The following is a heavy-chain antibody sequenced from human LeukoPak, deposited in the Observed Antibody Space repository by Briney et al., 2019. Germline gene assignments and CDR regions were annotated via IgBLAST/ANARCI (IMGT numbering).Heavy chain of an antibody. CDR2: IYYSGST. D-gene: IGHD6-13*01. CDR1: GGSISSGGYY. J-gene: IGHJ5*02. V-gene: IGHV4-31*03. Sequence: SQTLSLTCTVSGGSISSGGYYWSWIRQHPGKGLEWIGYIYYSGSTYYNPSLKSRVTISVDTSKNQFSLKLSSVTAADTAAYYCARYIAAAGTNNWFDPWGQGTLVTVSS. CDR3: ARYIAAAGTNNWFDP.